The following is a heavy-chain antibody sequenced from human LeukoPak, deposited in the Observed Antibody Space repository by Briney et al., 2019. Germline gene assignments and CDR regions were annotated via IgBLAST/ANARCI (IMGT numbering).Heavy chain of an antibody. J-gene: IGHJ5*02. CDR1: GGTFSSYA. CDR3: ARDLVEDIVAPGWFDP. CDR2: IIPILGIA. Sequence: KVSCKASGGTFSSYAISWVRQAPGQGLEWMGRIIPILGIANYAQKFQGRVTITADKSTSTAYMELSSLRPEDTAVYYCARDLVEDIVAPGWFDPWGQGTLVTVSS. V-gene: IGHV1-69*04. D-gene: IGHD2-15*01.